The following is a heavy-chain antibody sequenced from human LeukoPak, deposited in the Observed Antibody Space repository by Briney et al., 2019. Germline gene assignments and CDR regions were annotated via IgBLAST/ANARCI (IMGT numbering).Heavy chain of an antibody. CDR3: ARRWLGYYMDV. J-gene: IGHJ6*03. V-gene: IGHV3-48*01. CDR1: GFTFSSYS. D-gene: IGHD3-22*01. CDR2: ISSSSSTI. Sequence: HPGGSLRLSCAASGFTFSSYSMNWVRQAPGKGLEWVSYISSSSSTIYYADSVKGRFTISRDNAKNSLYLQMNSLRAEDTAVYYCARRWLGYYMDVWGKGTTVTVSS.